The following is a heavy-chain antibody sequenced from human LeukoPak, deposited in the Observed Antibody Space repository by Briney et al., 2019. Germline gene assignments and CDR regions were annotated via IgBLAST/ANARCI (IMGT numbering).Heavy chain of an antibody. CDR3: AGVERKYYYYGMDV. CDR1: GFTFDDYG. V-gene: IGHV3-20*01. J-gene: IGHJ6*02. Sequence: GGSLRLSCAASGFTFDDYGMSWVRQAPGKGLEWVSGINWNGGSTGYVDSVKGRFTISRDNAKNSLYLQMNSLRAEDTALYHCAGVERKYYYYGMDVWGQGTTVTVSS. CDR2: INWNGGST.